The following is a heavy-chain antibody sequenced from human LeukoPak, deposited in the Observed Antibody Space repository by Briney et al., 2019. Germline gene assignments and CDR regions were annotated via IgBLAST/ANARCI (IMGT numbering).Heavy chain of an antibody. J-gene: IGHJ6*03. Sequence: PSETLSLTCTVSGASISDSCCYWGWIRQPPGEGLEWIGSIYFSGGTYYNPSLKSRVTISGDTSKNQFSLKLSSVTAADTAMYYCARDNGSGYTKGYEHYYYYLDVWGKGTTVTVSS. CDR1: GASISDSCCY. CDR3: ARDNGSGYTKGYEHYYYYLDV. D-gene: IGHD3-3*02. V-gene: IGHV4-39*07. CDR2: IYFSGGT.